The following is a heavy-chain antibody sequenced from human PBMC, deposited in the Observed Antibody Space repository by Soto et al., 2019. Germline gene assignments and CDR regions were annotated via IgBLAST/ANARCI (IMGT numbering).Heavy chain of an antibody. CDR3: ARGGSSSWYDWKNWFDP. Sequence: GGSLRLSCAASGFTFSSYDMHWVRQATGKGLEWVSAIGTAGDTYYPGSVKGRFTISRENAKNSLYLQMNSLRAGDTAVYYCARGGSSSWYDWKNWFDPWGQGTLVTVSS. CDR1: GFTFSSYD. D-gene: IGHD6-13*01. V-gene: IGHV3-13*01. J-gene: IGHJ5*02. CDR2: IGTAGDT.